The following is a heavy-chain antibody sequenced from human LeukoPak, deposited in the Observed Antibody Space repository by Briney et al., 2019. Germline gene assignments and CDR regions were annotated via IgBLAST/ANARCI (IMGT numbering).Heavy chain of an antibody. CDR1: GFTFSGSA. D-gene: IGHD1-26*01. J-gene: IGHJ5*02. Sequence: GGSLRLSCAASGFTFSGSAMHWVRQASEKGLEWVGRIRSKANSYATAYAASVKGRFTISRDDSKNTAYLQMNSLKTEDTAVYYCTRHRYSGSYNWFDPWGQGTLVTVSS. V-gene: IGHV3-73*01. CDR3: TRHRYSGSYNWFDP. CDR2: IRSKANSYAT.